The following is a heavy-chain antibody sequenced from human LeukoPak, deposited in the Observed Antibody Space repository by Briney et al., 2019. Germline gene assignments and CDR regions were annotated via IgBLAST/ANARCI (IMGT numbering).Heavy chain of an antibody. CDR2: IKQDGSEK. CDR1: GFTFSSYW. D-gene: IGHD7-27*01. CDR3: ARGGDRGPYYFDY. Sequence: GGSLRLSCAASGFTFSSYWMSWVRQAPGKGLEWVANIKQDGSEKYYVDSVKGRFTISRDNAKNSLYLQMNSLRAEDTAVYYCARGGDRGPYYFDYCGQGTLVTVSS. J-gene: IGHJ4*02. V-gene: IGHV3-7*03.